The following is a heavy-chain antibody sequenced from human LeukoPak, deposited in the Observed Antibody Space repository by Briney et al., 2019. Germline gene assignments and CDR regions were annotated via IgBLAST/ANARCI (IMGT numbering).Heavy chain of an antibody. CDR3: ARAGAVPAPFDY. V-gene: IGHV1-2*02. Sequence: ASVKVSCKASGYTLTGYYMHWVRQAPGQGLEWMGWINPNSGGTNNAQKFQGRVTMTRDTSISTAYMELSRLRSDDGAVYYCARAGAVPAPFDYWGQGTLVTVSS. J-gene: IGHJ4*02. D-gene: IGHD2-2*01. CDR1: GYTLTGYY. CDR2: INPNSGGT.